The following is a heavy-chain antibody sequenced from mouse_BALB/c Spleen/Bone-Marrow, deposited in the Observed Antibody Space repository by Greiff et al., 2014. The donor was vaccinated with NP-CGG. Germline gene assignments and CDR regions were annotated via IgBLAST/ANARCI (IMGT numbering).Heavy chain of an antibody. CDR2: IYPGTGSI. Sequence: LQQSGSELVRPGASVKLSCKASGCTFTSYWMHWVKQRPGQGLEWLGNIYPGTGSINYDEKFKSEATLTVDTSSSTAYMQLSSLTSEDSAVYYCTRSGYVMDYWGQGTSVTVSS. V-gene: IGHV1S22*01. D-gene: IGHD3-1*01. J-gene: IGHJ4*01. CDR3: TRSGYVMDY. CDR1: GCTFTSYW.